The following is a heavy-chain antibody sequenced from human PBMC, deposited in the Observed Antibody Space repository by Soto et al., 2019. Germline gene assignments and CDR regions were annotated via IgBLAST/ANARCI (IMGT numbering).Heavy chain of an antibody. J-gene: IGHJ4*02. V-gene: IGHV4-59*01. CDR2: IYYSGST. Sequence: PXGTLSLTFTVSGGSISSYYWSWIRQPPGKGLEWIGYIYYSGSTNYNPSLKSRVTISVDTSKNQFSLKLSSVTAADTAVYYCARVRYYYGSGSYYVDYWGQGTLVTVSS. CDR3: ARVRYYYGSGSYYVDY. CDR1: GGSISSYY. D-gene: IGHD3-10*01.